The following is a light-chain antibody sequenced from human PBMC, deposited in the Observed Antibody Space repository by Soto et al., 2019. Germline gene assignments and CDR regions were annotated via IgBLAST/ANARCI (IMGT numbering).Light chain of an antibody. CDR3: QSYDSSLSGWL. V-gene: IGLV1-40*01. J-gene: IGLJ2*01. Sequence: QSVLTQPPSVSGAPGQRVTISCTGSSSNIGAGYDVHWYHQLPGTAPKLLVHGNTDRPSGVPDRFSGSKSGTSASLDITGLQAEDEADYYCQSYDSSLSGWLFGGGTKLTVL. CDR2: GNT. CDR1: SSNIGAGYD.